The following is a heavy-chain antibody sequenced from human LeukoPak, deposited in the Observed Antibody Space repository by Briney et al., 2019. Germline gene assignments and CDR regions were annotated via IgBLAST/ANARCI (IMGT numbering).Heavy chain of an antibody. V-gene: IGHV3-53*01. CDR3: ARARLYYYDSSGYQYYFDY. J-gene: IGHJ4*02. CDR2: IYSGGST. CDR1: GFTVSSNY. D-gene: IGHD3-22*01. Sequence: GGSLRLSCAASGFTVSSNYMSWVRQAPGKGLEWVSVIYSGGSTYYADSVKGRFTISRDNSKNTLCLQMNSLRAEDTAVYYCARARLYYYDSSGYQYYFDYWGQGTLVTVSS.